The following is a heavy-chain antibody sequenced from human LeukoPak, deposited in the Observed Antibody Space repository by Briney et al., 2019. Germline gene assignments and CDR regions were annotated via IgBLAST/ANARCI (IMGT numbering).Heavy chain of an antibody. V-gene: IGHV5-51*01. CDR1: GYSFTNYW. J-gene: IGHJ4*02. CDR2: IYPGDSDT. D-gene: IGHD1-26*01. CDR3: VRTSGNYYNPFNY. Sequence: GESLKISCKGSGYSFTNYWIGWVRQMPGKGLEWMGIIYPGDSDTRYSPSFQGQVTISADKSISTAYLQWSSLKASDTAVYYCVRTSGNYYNPFNYWGQGTLVTVSS.